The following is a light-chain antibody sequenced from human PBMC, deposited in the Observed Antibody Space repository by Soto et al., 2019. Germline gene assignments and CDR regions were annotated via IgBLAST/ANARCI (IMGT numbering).Light chain of an antibody. J-gene: IGKJ1*01. CDR1: QNVNSNH. CDR3: HQFGSSPQT. Sequence: EIVLTQSPGTLSLSPGERATLSCRASQNVNSNHIAWYQQKPGQAPRLHIYGPSSRASCIPERFSGSGSGTDFTLTISRLEHEDVAVYFCHQFGSSPQTFGHGTKVEIK. CDR2: GPS. V-gene: IGKV3-20*01.